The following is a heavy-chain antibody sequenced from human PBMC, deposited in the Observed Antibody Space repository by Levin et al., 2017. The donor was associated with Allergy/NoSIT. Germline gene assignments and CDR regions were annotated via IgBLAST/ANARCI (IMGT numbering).Heavy chain of an antibody. J-gene: IGHJ4*02. CDR1: GYTFTSYG. D-gene: IGHD3-10*01. CDR3: ARGVNYYGSGSYYNLPYYFDY. V-gene: IGHV1-18*01. CDR2: ISAYNGNT. Sequence: KRGESLKISCKASGYTFTSYGISWVRQAPGQGLEWMGWISAYNGNTNYAQKLQGRVTMTTDTSTSTAYMELRSLRSDDTAVYYCARGVNYYGSGSYYNLPYYFDYWGQGTLVTVSS.